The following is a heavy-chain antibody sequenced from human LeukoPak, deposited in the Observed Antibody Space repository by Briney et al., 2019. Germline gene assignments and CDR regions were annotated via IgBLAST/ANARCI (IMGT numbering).Heavy chain of an antibody. D-gene: IGHD3-10*01. V-gene: IGHV3-53*01. Sequence: GASLRLSCAASGFTVSTNYMSWVRQAPGKGPEWVSVIYSDGRTYYADSVKGRFTISRDNSKNTLYLQMNSLRAEDTAVYYCARDSGRFDVFDIWGQGTMVTVSS. J-gene: IGHJ3*02. CDR2: IYSDGRT. CDR1: GFTVSTNY. CDR3: ARDSGRFDVFDI.